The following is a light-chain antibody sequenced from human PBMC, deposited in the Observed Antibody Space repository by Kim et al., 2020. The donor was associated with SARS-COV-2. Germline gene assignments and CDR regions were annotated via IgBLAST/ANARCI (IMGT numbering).Light chain of an antibody. CDR3: HQYGSPPST. J-gene: IGKJ5*01. V-gene: IGKV3-20*01. CDR1: RGVTSNY. CDR2: IAS. Sequence: SPGETATPSCRASRGVTSNYLAWYQQKPGQAPRLLIYIASSRATGIPDRFSGSGSGTEFTLTISRLEPEDFAVYYCHQYGSPPSTFGQGTRLEIK.